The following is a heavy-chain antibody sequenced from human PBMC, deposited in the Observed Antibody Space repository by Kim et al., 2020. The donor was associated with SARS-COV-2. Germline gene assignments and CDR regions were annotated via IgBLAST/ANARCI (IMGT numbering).Heavy chain of an antibody. CDR2: GSTI. Sequence: GSTIYYADSVKGRFTISRDNAKNSLYLQMNSLRAEDTAVYYCARVSDFDYWGQGTLVTVSS. J-gene: IGHJ4*02. CDR3: ARVSDFDY. V-gene: IGHV3-11*01.